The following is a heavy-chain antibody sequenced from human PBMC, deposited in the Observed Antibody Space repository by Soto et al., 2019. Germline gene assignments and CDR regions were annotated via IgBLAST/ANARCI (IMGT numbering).Heavy chain of an antibody. V-gene: IGHV4-30-4*01. D-gene: IGHD2-2*01. CDR3: ARGVDTMAFDS. CDR1: GDSLRSGDYY. J-gene: IGHJ5*01. CDR2: IYNSGST. Sequence: QVQLQESGPGLVKPSQTLSLTCTVSGDSLRSGDYYWSWIRQPPGKGLEWFGYIYNSGSTYYEPSVRSRLTISEDMSKNQVSLRLTAVTAADTAVYYCARGVDTMAFDSWGQGTLVTVSS.